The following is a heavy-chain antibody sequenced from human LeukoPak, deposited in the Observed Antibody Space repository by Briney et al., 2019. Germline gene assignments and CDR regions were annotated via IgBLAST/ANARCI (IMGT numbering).Heavy chain of an antibody. V-gene: IGHV3-64*01. CDR2: ISSNGGST. D-gene: IGHD3-10*01. Sequence: GGSLRLSCAASGFTFSSYGMHWVRQAPGKGLEYVSAISSNGGSTYYANSVKGRFNISRDNSKNTLYLQMGSLRAGDMAVYYCARGMVRGVIGSMDVWGQGTTVTVSS. J-gene: IGHJ6*02. CDR1: GFTFSSYG. CDR3: ARGMVRGVIGSMDV.